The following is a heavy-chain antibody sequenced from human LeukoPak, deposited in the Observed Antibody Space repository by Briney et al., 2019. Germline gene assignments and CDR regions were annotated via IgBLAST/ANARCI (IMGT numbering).Heavy chain of an antibody. J-gene: IGHJ5*02. CDR3: ARDQEGPWFDP. V-gene: IGHV4-31*03. CDR2: IYYSGST. Sequence: SETLSLTCTVSGGSISSGGYYWSWIRQHPGKGLEWIGYIYYSGSTYYNPSLKSRVTISVDTSKNQFSLKLSSVTAADTAVYYCARDQEGPWFDPWGQGTLVIVSS. CDR1: GGSISSGGYY.